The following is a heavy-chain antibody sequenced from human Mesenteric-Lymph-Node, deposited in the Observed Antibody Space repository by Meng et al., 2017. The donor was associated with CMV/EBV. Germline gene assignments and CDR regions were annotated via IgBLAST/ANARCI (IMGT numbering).Heavy chain of an antibody. V-gene: IGHV3-30*02. J-gene: IGHJ4*02. D-gene: IGHD3-9*01. CDR2: IRYDGSNK. CDR1: GFTFSSYG. Sequence: GESLKISCAASGFTFSSYGMHWVRQAPGKGLEWVAFIRYDGSNKYYADSVKGRFTISRDNSKNTLYLQMNSLRAEDTAVYYCARLEPYYDISTGYFQYYFDQWGQGTLVTVSS. CDR3: ARLEPYYDISTGYFQYYFDQ.